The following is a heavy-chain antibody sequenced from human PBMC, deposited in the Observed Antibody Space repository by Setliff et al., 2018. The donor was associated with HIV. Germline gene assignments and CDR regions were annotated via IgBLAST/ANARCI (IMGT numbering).Heavy chain of an antibody. CDR3: ATCRHRPSNWFDS. Sequence: PSETLSLTCSVSGGSINRGTYYWTWIRQSAGKGLEWIGHIYITGITFKNPSLKSRVSISVDRSGNQFSLRLTSVTAADTAVYYCATCRHRPSNWFDSWGQGTVVTVSS. CDR2: IYITGIT. CDR1: GGSINRGTYY. J-gene: IGHJ5*01. V-gene: IGHV4-61*09.